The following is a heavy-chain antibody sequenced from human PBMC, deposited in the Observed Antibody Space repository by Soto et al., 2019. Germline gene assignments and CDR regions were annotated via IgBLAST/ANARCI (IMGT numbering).Heavy chain of an antibody. Sequence: GGSLRLSCAASGFTFSRYAVNWVRQTPGKGLEWVSSISGSSGTTYYADSVKGRFTISRDNSKNTLYLQLNRLRAEDTAVYYCAKGKRSTGYYYFDYWGQGTQVTVSS. J-gene: IGHJ4*02. D-gene: IGHD3-22*01. CDR3: AKGKRSTGYYYFDY. V-gene: IGHV3-23*01. CDR2: ISGSSGTT. CDR1: GFTFSRYA.